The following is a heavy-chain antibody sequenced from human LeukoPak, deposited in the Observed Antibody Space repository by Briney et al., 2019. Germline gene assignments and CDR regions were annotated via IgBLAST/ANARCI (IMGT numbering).Heavy chain of an antibody. D-gene: IGHD2-2*01. CDR2: IYSGGST. J-gene: IGHJ5*02. CDR3: ARDRTTIGYCSSTSCYRSIGFDP. Sequence: GGSLRLSCAASGFTVSSNYMSWVRQAPGKGLEWVSVIYSGGSTYYADSVKGRFTISRDNSKNTLYLQMNSLRAEDTAVYYCARDRTTIGYCSSTSCYRSIGFDPWGQGTLVTVSS. V-gene: IGHV3-66*01. CDR1: GFTVSSNY.